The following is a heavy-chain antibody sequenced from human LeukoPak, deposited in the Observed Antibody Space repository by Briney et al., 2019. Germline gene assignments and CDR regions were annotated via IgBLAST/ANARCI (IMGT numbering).Heavy chain of an antibody. J-gene: IGHJ4*02. CDR2: ISSSSSTI. V-gene: IGHV3-48*02. CDR3: ASDYTYRSSSIIDY. Sequence: GGSLRLSCAASGLTFSSYSMNWVRQAPGKGLEWVSYISSSSSTIYYADSVKGRFTISRDNAKNSLYLQMHSLRDEDTAVYYCASDYTYRSSSIIDYWGQGTLVTVSS. CDR1: GLTFSSYS. D-gene: IGHD6-6*01.